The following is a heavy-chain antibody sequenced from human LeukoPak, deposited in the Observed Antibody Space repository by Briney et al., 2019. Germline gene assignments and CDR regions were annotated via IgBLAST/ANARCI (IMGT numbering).Heavy chain of an antibody. J-gene: IGHJ4*02. D-gene: IGHD1-26*01. Sequence: GGSLRLSCAASGFTFSDYYMSWIRQAPGKGLEWVSYISSSGSTIYYADSVKGRFTISRDNAKNSLYLQMNSLRAEDTAVYYCAREALELIVGATGFDYWGQGTLVTVSS. CDR3: AREALELIVGATGFDY. V-gene: IGHV3-11*01. CDR1: GFTFSDYY. CDR2: ISSSGSTI.